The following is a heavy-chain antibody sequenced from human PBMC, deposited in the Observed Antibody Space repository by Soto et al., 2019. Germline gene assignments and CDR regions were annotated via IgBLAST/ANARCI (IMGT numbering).Heavy chain of an antibody. Sequence: PGGSLRLSCAASGFTFSAYDMRWVRQAPGKGLEWVSGITRDGGSRCYADSVKGRFTISRDNAKNTLYLQMNSLRPEDTAFYYCARAPGYYGDFFNFWDQGTLVTVSA. J-gene: IGHJ4*02. CDR1: GFTFSAYD. CDR3: ARAPGYYGDFFNF. CDR2: ITRDGGSR. D-gene: IGHD4-17*01. V-gene: IGHV3-20*04.